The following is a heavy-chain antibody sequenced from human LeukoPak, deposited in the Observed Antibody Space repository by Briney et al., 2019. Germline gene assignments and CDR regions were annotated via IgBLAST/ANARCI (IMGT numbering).Heavy chain of an antibody. D-gene: IGHD6-19*01. J-gene: IGHJ4*02. Sequence: SETLSLTCAVSGGSISSAGYSWSWIRQPPGKGLEWIGYISHSGRTFYNPPLKSRLTISVDTSKNQFSLKVSSVTAADTAVYYCARRIAVAGGYFDHWGQGSLVTVSS. CDR2: ISHSGRT. CDR1: GGSISSAGYS. CDR3: ARRIAVAGGYFDH. V-gene: IGHV4-30-2*01.